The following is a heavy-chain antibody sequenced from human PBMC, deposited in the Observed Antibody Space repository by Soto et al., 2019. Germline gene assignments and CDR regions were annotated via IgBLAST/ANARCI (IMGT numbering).Heavy chain of an antibody. CDR1: GGSFSGYY. Sequence: PSETLSLTCAVYGGSFSGYYWSWIRQPPGKGLEWIGEINHSGSTNYNPSLKSRVTISVDTSKNQFSLKLSSVTAADTAVYYCARGAPTYYYYYMDVWGKGTTVTVSS. V-gene: IGHV4-34*01. CDR3: ARGAPTYYYYYMDV. J-gene: IGHJ6*03. CDR2: INHSGST.